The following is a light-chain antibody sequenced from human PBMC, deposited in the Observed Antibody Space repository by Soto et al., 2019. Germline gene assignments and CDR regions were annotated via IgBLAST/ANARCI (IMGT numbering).Light chain of an antibody. V-gene: IGKV1-27*01. J-gene: IGKJ4*01. CDR1: QGISNY. CDR2: AAS. CDR3: QNYNSAPFT. Sequence: DIQMTQSPSSLSASVGDRVIITCRASQGISNYLAWYQQKPGKVPKLLIYAASTLQSGVPSRFSGSGSGTDFTLTISSRQPEDVASYYCQNYNSAPFTFGGGTNVEIK.